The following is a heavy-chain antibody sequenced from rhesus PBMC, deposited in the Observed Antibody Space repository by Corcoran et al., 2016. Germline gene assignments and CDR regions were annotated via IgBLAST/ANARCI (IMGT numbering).Heavy chain of an antibody. V-gene: IGHV4-160*01. CDR3: ARGLGSSGWPYYGLES. CDR2: IVDRGST. J-gene: IGHJ6*01. Sequence: QLQLQESGPGLVKPSETLSLTCAVSGGSISGYWWGWIRQPPGQGLEWLGRIVDRGSTEYNPSLESRGTSSRDTSKNQFSLKLSAGTAADTAVYYCARGLGSSGWPYYGLESWGQGVVVTVSS. D-gene: IGHD6-31*01. CDR1: GGSISGYW.